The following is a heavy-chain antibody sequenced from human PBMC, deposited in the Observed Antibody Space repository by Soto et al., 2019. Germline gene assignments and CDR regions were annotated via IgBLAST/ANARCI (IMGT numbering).Heavy chain of an antibody. CDR1: GGSIRNYY. CDR2: IYYLGST. J-gene: IGHJ4*02. V-gene: IGHV4-59*01. D-gene: IGHD4-17*01. CDR3: ARGGFDFGDHRLDY. Sequence: PSETLSLTCTVSGGSIRNYYWNWIRQPPGKGLEWIGHIYYLGSTNYNPSLQSRVTISVDTSKSQFSLNLSSVTAADTAVYYCARGGFDFGDHRLDYWGQGTLVTVS.